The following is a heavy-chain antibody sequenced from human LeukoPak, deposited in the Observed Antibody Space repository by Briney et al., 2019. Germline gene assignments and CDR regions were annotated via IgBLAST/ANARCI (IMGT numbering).Heavy chain of an antibody. CDR2: INHSGST. CDR3: APGWAATDVF. Sequence: SETLPLTCALYGGSFSDYYWFWVRQPPGKGLEWIGEINHSGSTNYNPSLKSRVTISVDTSKNQFSLKLSSVTAADTAVYYCAPGWAATDVFWGQGTLVTVSS. CDR1: GGSFSDYY. V-gene: IGHV4-34*01. D-gene: IGHD6-13*01. J-gene: IGHJ4*02.